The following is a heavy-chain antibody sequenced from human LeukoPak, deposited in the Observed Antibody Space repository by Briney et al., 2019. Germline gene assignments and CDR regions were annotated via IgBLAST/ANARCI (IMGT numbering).Heavy chain of an antibody. CDR2: ISAYNGNT. CDR3: ARLAYNWNDRGAFDI. V-gene: IGHV1-18*01. CDR1: GYTFTSYG. D-gene: IGHD1-1*01. J-gene: IGHJ3*02. Sequence: GASVKVSCKASGYTFTSYGISWVRQAPGQGLEWMGWISAYNGNTNYAQKLQGRVTMTTDTSTSTAYMELRSLRSDDTAVYYCARLAYNWNDRGAFDIRGQGTMVTVSS.